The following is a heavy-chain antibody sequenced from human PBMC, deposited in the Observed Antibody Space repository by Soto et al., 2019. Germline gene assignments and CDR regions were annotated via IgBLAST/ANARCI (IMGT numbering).Heavy chain of an antibody. Sequence: QVHLQESGPGLVKPSGTLSVTCDVSGGSISSTNWWSWVRQPPGKGLEWIGKIYHSGTTYYNPSLKRRVTIFIDKSHNKFSLKLTSVTAANTAVYYCVREVVDILNSSRNWGQGTLVTVSS. J-gene: IGHJ4*02. CDR3: VREVVDILNSSRN. CDR2: IYHSGTT. V-gene: IGHV4-4*02. CDR1: GGSISSTNW. D-gene: IGHD3-9*01.